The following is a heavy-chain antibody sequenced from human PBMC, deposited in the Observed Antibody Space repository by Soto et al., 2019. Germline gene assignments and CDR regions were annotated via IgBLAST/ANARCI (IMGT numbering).Heavy chain of an antibody. CDR3: ARSYDYGAKFYEVAFDI. J-gene: IGHJ3*02. D-gene: IGHD4-17*01. CDR1: GGSISSYY. Sequence: SETLSLTCTVSGGSISSYYWSWIRQPPGKGLEWIGYIYYSGSTNYNPSLKSRVTISVDTSKNQFSLKLSSVTAADTAVYYCARSYDYGAKFYEVAFDIWGQGTMVT. V-gene: IGHV4-59*01. CDR2: IYYSGST.